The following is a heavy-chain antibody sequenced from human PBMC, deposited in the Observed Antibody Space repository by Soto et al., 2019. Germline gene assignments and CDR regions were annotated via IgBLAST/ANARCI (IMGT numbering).Heavy chain of an antibody. V-gene: IGHV4-4*02. J-gene: IGHJ4*02. Sequence: QVQLQESGPGLVRPSGTVSLTCAVSGGSISNGDWWSWVRQPPGKGLEWIGEIHPSGSTNYNPSLKSRVTMSGVPSKSLFSLTLNSVTAADTAFYYCARDQGSHPGDWGQGTLVSVSS. CDR1: GGSISNGDW. CDR2: IHPSGST. D-gene: IGHD6-13*01. CDR3: ARDQGSHPGD.